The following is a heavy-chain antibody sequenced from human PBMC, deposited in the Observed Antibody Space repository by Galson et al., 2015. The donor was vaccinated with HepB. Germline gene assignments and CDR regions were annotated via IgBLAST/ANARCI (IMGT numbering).Heavy chain of an antibody. Sequence: QSGAEVKKPGESLKISCTGSGYSFTSYWIGWVRQMPGKGLEWMGIIYPGDSDTRYSPSFQGQVTISADKSISTAYLQWSSLKASDTAMYYCASHVSPFDWLLPYYFDYWGQGTLVTVSS. CDR3: ASHVSPFDWLLPYYFDY. J-gene: IGHJ4*02. CDR1: GYSFTSYW. CDR2: IYPGDSDT. D-gene: IGHD3-9*01. V-gene: IGHV5-51*03.